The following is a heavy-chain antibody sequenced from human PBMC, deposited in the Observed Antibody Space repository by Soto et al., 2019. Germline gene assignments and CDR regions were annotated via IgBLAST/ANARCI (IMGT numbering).Heavy chain of an antibody. CDR1: GFSLSNARMG. D-gene: IGHD3-16*02. CDR3: ARISYDYVWGSYRSFDY. V-gene: IGHV2-26*01. J-gene: IGHJ4*02. Sequence: SGPTLVNPTETLTLTCTVSGFSLSNARMGVSWIRQPPGKALEWLAHIFSNDEKSYSTSLKSRLTISKDTSKSQVVLTMTNMDPVDTATYYCARISYDYVWGSYRSFDYWGQGTLVTVSS. CDR2: IFSNDEK.